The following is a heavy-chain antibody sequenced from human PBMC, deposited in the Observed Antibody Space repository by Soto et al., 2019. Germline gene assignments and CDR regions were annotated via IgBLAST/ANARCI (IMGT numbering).Heavy chain of an antibody. J-gene: IGHJ6*02. CDR3: ARSIPAVVVVPAAILGYYCYGMDV. Sequence: ASVKVSCKASGYTFTSYYMHWVRQAPGQGLEWMGIINPSGGSTSYAQKFQGRVTMTRDTSTSTVYMELSSLRSEDTAVYYCARSIPAVVVVPAAILGYYCYGMDVWGQGTTVTVSS. CDR1: GYTFTSYY. D-gene: IGHD2-2*02. CDR2: INPSGGST. V-gene: IGHV1-46*01.